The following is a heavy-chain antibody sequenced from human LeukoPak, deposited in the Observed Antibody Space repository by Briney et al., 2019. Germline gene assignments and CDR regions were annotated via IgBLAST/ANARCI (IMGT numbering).Heavy chain of an antibody. CDR3: AKELDTMFFDY. V-gene: IGHV3-43*01. J-gene: IGHJ4*02. D-gene: IGHD3-10*02. CDR1: GFTFSNYC. CDR2: AGWAGGTT. Sequence: GGSLRLSCAASGFTFSNYCMNWVRQAPGKGLEWVSLAGWAGGTTFYSDSVRGRFTISRDSGRKSVYLQMNSLTTDDTAFYFCAKELDTMFFDYWGQGALVTVSS.